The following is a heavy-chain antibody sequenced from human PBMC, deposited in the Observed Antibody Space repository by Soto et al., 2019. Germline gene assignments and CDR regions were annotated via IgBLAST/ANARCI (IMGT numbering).Heavy chain of an antibody. CDR3: AKDLGYCSGGSCYSLTEPTGGMDV. CDR1: GFTFSSYG. J-gene: IGHJ6*02. Sequence: QVQLVESGGGVVQPGRSLRLSCAASGFTFSSYGMHWVRQAPGKGLEWVAVISYDGSNKYYADSVKDRFTISRDNSKNTLYLQMNSLRAEDTAVYYCAKDLGYCSGGSCYSLTEPTGGMDVWGQGTTVTVSS. D-gene: IGHD2-15*01. CDR2: ISYDGSNK. V-gene: IGHV3-30*18.